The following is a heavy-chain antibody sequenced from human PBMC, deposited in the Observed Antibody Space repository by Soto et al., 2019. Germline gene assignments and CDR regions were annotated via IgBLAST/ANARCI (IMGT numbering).Heavy chain of an antibody. V-gene: IGHV4-30-4*08. CDR1: GASIISDGYY. CDR2: IHYSGGATYSP. J-gene: IGHJ4*02. D-gene: IGHD3-16*01. CDR3: AREEALIDVPTGGIDYSFDC. Sequence: QVQLQESGPGLVEPSQTLSLICTVSGASIISDGYYWTWIRQHPGKGLEWLGYIHYSGGATYSPSYNPSLKSRLAISVDTSKNQFSLTLTSVTAADTAVYFCAREEALIDVPTGGIDYSFDCWGQGTLVTVSS.